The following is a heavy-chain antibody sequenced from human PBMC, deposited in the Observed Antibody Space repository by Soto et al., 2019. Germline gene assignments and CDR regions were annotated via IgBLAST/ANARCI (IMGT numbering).Heavy chain of an antibody. J-gene: IGHJ6*02. CDR2: IIPIFDTA. V-gene: IGHV1-69*12. D-gene: IGHD2-15*01. CDR1: GGTFSSYA. CDR3: ARHDCISSSCYYYYYYGMDV. Sequence: QVQLVQAGAEVKKPGSSVKVSCKASGGTFSSYAISWVRQAPGQGLEWMGGIIPIFDTANYAQKFQGRVTITADESTSTAYMELSSLGSEDTAVYYCARHDCISSSCYYYYYYGMDVWGQGTTVTVSS.